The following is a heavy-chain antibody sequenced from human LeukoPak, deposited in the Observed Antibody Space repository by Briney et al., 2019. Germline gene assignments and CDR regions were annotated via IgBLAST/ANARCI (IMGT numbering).Heavy chain of an antibody. Sequence: SETLSLTCAVYGGSFSGYYWSWIRQPPGKGLEWIGEINHSGSTNYNPSLKSRVTISVDTSKNQFSLKLSSVTAADTAVYYCARPRGQPHRFLGSRAEYFQHWGQGTLVTVSS. CDR1: GGSFSGYY. V-gene: IGHV4-34*01. CDR2: INHSGST. D-gene: IGHD3-3*01. CDR3: ARPRGQPHRFLGSRAEYFQH. J-gene: IGHJ1*01.